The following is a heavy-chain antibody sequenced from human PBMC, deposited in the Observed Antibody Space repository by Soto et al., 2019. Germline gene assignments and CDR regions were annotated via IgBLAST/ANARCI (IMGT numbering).Heavy chain of an antibody. CDR3: ARDDSSGYYYYYYYGMDV. CDR2: IIPIFGTA. V-gene: IGHV1-69*01. Sequence: QVQLVQSGAEVKKPGSSVKVSCKASGGTFSSYAISWVRQAPGQGLEWMGGIIPIFGTANYAQKFQGRVTITADESTSTAYMELSSLRSEDTAVYYCARDDSSGYYYYYYYGMDVWDQGTTVTVSS. D-gene: IGHD3-22*01. J-gene: IGHJ6*02. CDR1: GGTFSSYA.